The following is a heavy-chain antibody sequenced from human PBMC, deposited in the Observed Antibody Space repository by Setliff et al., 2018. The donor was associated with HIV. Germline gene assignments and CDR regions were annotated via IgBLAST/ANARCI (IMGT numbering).Heavy chain of an antibody. J-gene: IGHJ4*02. D-gene: IGHD3-22*01. CDR3: AKDGPPNYYDSSGIDY. CDR2: INHSGST. CDR1: GGSFSGYY. Sequence: SETLSLTCAVYGGSFSGYYWSWIRQPPGKGLEWIGEINHSGSTNYNPSLKSRVTISVDTSKNQFSLKLSSVTAADTAVYYCAKDGPPNYYDSSGIDYWARERWSPSPQ. V-gene: IGHV4-34*01.